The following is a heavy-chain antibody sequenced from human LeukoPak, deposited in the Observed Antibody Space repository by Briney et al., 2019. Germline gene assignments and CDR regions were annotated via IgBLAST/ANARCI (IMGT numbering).Heavy chain of an antibody. J-gene: IGHJ3*02. V-gene: IGHV1-2*02. CDR2: INPNSGGT. Sequence: ASVKVSCKASGYTFTGYYMHWVRQAPGQGLELMGWINPNSGGTNYAQKFQGRVTMTRDTSISTAYMELSRLRSDDTAVYYCARDWAPYDSSAFDIWGQGTMVTVSS. CDR3: ARDWAPYDSSAFDI. D-gene: IGHD3-22*01. CDR1: GYTFTGYY.